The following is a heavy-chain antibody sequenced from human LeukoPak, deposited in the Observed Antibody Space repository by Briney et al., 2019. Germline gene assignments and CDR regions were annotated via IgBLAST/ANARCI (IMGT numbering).Heavy chain of an antibody. J-gene: IGHJ6*03. V-gene: IGHV3-7*01. CDR1: GFTFSNYW. Sequence: PGGSLRLSCAASGFTFSNYWMSWVRQAPGKGLEWVANIKQDESEKYYVDSVKGRFAISRDNAKNSLYLQMNSLRAEDTAVYYCARDDYMDVWGKGTTVTVSS. CDR3: ARDDYMDV. CDR2: IKQDESEK.